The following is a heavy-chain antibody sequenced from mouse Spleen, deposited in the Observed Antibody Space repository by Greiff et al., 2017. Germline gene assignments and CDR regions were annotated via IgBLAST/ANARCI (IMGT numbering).Heavy chain of an antibody. V-gene: IGHV1-18*01. Sequence: EVQLVESGPELVKPGASVKLSCKASGYTFTDYNMDWVKQSPGKSLEWIGDINPNNGGTIYNQKFKGKATLTVDKSSSTAYMELRSLTSEDTAVYYCARRDWPYYFDYWGQGTTLTGSS. J-gene: IGHJ2*01. CDR2: INPNNGGT. CDR1: GYTFTDYN. D-gene: IGHD4-1*01. CDR3: ARRDWPYYFDY.